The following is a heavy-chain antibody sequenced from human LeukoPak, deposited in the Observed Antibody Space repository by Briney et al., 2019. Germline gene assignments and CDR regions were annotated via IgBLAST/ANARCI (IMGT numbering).Heavy chain of an antibody. CDR3: ARDRGLRSMPRAWFDP. J-gene: IGHJ5*02. CDR2: IYHSGST. V-gene: IGHV4-30-2*01. CDR1: GGSISSGGYY. D-gene: IGHD2-15*01. Sequence: PSETLSLTCTVSGGSISSGGYYWSWIRQPPGKGLEWIGYIYHSGSTYYNPSLKSRVTISVDRSKNQFSLKLSSVTAADTAVYYCARDRGLRSMPRAWFDPWGQGTLVTVSS.